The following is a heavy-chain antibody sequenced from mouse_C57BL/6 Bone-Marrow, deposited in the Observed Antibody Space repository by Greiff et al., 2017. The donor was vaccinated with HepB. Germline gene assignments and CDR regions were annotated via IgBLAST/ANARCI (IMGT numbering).Heavy chain of an antibody. V-gene: IGHV5-16*01. CDR1: GFTFSDYY. J-gene: IGHJ4*01. CDR3: AREWPPYYGSSTYAMDY. CDR2: INYDGSST. Sequence: EVQVVESEGGLVQPGSSMKLSCTASGFTFSDYYMAWVRQVPEKGLEWVANINYDGSSTYYLDSLKSRFIISRDNAKNILYLQMSSLKSEDTATYYCAREWPPYYGSSTYAMDYWGQGTSVTVSS. D-gene: IGHD1-1*01.